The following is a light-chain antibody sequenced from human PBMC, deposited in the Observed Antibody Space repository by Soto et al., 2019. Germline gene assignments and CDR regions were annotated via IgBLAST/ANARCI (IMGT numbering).Light chain of an antibody. CDR1: QSVNTN. CDR3: QQRSSWPIT. J-gene: IGKJ5*01. Sequence: EIVMTQSPATLSVSPGERATFSCRASQSVNTNLAWYQLKPGQAPRLLVYGASIRATGIPARFSGSGSGTDFTLIISSLEPEDFAVYYCQQRSSWPITFGQGTRLEIK. V-gene: IGKV3-15*01. CDR2: GAS.